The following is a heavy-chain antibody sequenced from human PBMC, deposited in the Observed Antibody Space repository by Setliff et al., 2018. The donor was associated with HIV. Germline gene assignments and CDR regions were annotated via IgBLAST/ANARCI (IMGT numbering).Heavy chain of an antibody. J-gene: IGHJ4*02. V-gene: IGHV4-39*07. Sequence: PSETLSLTCTVSGGSVSSSSYYWGWIRQPTGKGLEWIGTIYYSGDTQYNPSFKTRVTISVDTSRSQFSLRLTSVSVADTAVYYCARRPGEFDYWGQGTLVTVSS. CDR1: GGSVSSSSYY. CDR2: IYYSGDT. D-gene: IGHD7-27*01. CDR3: ARRPGEFDY.